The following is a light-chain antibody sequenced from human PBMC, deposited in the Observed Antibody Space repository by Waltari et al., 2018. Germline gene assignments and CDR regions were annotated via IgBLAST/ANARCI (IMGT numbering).Light chain of an antibody. CDR3: AAWDDNLNGVV. CDR1: SSNIGSNT. CDR2: DNI. V-gene: IGLV1-44*01. Sequence: QSVLTQPPSASGTPGQRVTISCSGSSSNIGSNTVNWYQHLPGTAPKLLIYDNIDRPSGVPDRFSGSKSGTSASLAISELQSEDEADYHCAAWDDNLNGVVFGGGTKLTVL. J-gene: IGLJ2*01.